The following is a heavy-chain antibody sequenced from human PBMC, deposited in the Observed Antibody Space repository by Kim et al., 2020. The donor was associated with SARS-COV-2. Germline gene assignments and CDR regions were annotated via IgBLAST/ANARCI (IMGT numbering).Heavy chain of an antibody. CDR1: GYRFTSYW. Sequence: GESLKISCKGSGYRFTSYWIGWVRQMPGKGLEWMGIIYPGDSDTTYSPSFEGQVRISVDKSTSTAYMQWSSLKASDTAMYYCARMTYGDSEYYWGQGTLVTVSS. V-gene: IGHV5-51*01. D-gene: IGHD4-17*01. CDR2: IYPGDSDT. J-gene: IGHJ4*02. CDR3: ARMTYGDSEYY.